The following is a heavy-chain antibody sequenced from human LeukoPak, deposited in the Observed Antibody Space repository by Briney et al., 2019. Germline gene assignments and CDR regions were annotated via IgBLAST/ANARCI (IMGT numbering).Heavy chain of an antibody. CDR2: IIPIFGTA. CDR3: ATPFADPYYYYYGMDV. CDR1: GGTFSSYA. J-gene: IGHJ6*04. V-gene: IGHV1-69*06. Sequence: GASVKVSCKASGGTFSSYAISWVRQAPGQGLEWMGGIIPIFGTANYAQKFQGRVTITADKSTSTAYMELSSLRSEDTAVYYCATPFADPYYYYYGMDVWGKGTTVTVSS. D-gene: IGHD3-10*01.